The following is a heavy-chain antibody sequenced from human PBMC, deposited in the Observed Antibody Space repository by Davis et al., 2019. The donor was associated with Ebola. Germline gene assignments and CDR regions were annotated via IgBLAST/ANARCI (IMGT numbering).Heavy chain of an antibody. CDR3: AREEHTGTIDY. V-gene: IGHV4-34*01. J-gene: IGHJ4*02. CDR2: INHSGST. D-gene: IGHD1-7*01. Sequence: SETLSLTCTVSGGSVSNYYWSWIRQPPGRGLEWIGEINHSGSTNYNPSLKSRVTISVDTSKNQFSLKLSSVTAADTAVYYCAREEHTGTIDYWGQGTLVTVSS. CDR1: GGSVSNYY.